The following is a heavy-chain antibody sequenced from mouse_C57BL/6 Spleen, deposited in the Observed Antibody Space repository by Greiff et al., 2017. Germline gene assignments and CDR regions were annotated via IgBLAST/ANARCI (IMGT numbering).Heavy chain of an antibody. D-gene: IGHD3-3*01. V-gene: IGHV1-26*01. Sequence: VQLQQSGPELVKPGASVKISCKASGYTFTDYYMNWVKQSHGKSLEWIGDINPNNGGTSYNQKFKGKATVTVDKSSSTAYMELRSLTSEDSAVYYCAREREDSTYFDVWGTGTTVTVSS. CDR3: AREREDSTYFDV. CDR2: INPNNGGT. CDR1: GYTFTDYY. J-gene: IGHJ1*03.